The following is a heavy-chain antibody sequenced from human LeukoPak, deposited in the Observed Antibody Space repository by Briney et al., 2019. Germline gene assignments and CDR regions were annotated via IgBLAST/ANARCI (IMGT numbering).Heavy chain of an antibody. D-gene: IGHD3-16*01. V-gene: IGHV3-7*01. Sequence: GGSLRLSCAAPGITISSYWMSWVRQAPGKGLEWVANIKEDGSEKYYVDSVKGRFTISRDNAKKSLYLQMNRLRAEDTAVYYCEAFYYDESGWGDASDMWGQGTMVTVSS. CDR3: EAFYYDESGWGDASDM. CDR1: GITISSYW. J-gene: IGHJ3*02. CDR2: IKEDGSEK.